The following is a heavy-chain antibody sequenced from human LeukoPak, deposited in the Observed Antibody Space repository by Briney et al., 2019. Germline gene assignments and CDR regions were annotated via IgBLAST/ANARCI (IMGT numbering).Heavy chain of an antibody. D-gene: IGHD3-10*01. CDR3: AKDHAYYGSGSYYLD. V-gene: IGHV3-33*06. CDR1: GFTFGSYG. CDR2: IWYDGSSK. Sequence: GGSLRLSCAASGFTFGSYGMHWVRQAPGKGLDWVAVIWYDGSSKYYADSVKGRFTISRDNSKSMLYLQMNSLRAEDTAVYYCAKDHAYYGSGSYYLDWGQGTLVTVSS. J-gene: IGHJ4*02.